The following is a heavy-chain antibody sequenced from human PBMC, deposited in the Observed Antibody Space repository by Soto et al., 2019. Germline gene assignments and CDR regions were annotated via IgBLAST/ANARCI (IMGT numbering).Heavy chain of an antibody. J-gene: IGHJ6*02. Sequence: GGSLRLSCASSGFTFSSYWMHWVRQAPGKGLVWVSRINSDGSSTSYADSVKGRFTISRDNAKNTLYLQMNSLRAEDTAVYYCARDHAIDDLYGMDVWGQGTTVTVSS. CDR1: GFTFSSYW. CDR3: ARDHAIDDLYGMDV. CDR2: INSDGSST. V-gene: IGHV3-74*01.